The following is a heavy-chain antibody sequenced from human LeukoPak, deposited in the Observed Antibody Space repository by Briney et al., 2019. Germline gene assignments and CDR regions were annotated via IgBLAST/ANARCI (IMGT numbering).Heavy chain of an antibody. D-gene: IGHD2-21*02. CDR1: GYSFTSYW. V-gene: IGHV5-51*01. Sequence: GESLMISCKGSGYSFTSYWIGWVRQMPGKGLEWMGIIYPGDSDTRYSPSFEGQVTISADKSINTAYLQWSSLKASDTAMYYCARPRAYCGGDCTLDYWGQGTLVTVSS. CDR3: ARPRAYCGGDCTLDY. J-gene: IGHJ4*02. CDR2: IYPGDSDT.